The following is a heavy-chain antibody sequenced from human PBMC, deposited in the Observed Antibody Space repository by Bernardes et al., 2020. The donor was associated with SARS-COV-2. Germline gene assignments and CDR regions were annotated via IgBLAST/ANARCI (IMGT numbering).Heavy chain of an antibody. CDR3: AKEGGYNYGFQ. D-gene: IGHD5-18*01. CDR2: ISTSSNYI. V-gene: IGHV3-21*04. Sequence: GGSLRLSCAASGFTFSSYRMNWVRQAPGKGLEWVSSISTSSNYIYYADSVKGRFTISRDNAKNTLYLQMNSLRAEDTAVYYCAKEGGYNYGFQWGQGTLVTVSS. J-gene: IGHJ4*02. CDR1: GFTFSSYR.